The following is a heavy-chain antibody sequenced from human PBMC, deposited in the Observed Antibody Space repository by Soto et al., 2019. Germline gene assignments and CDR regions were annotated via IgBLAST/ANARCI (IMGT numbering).Heavy chain of an antibody. Sequence: ASVKVSCKASGYTFTSYAMHWVRQAPGQRLEWMGWINAGNGNTKYSQKFQGRVTITRDTSASTAYMELSSLRSEDTAVYYCARDRGYCTNGVCYVSYWFDPWGQGTLVTVSS. CDR2: INAGNGNT. CDR3: ARDRGYCTNGVCYVSYWFDP. V-gene: IGHV1-3*01. J-gene: IGHJ5*02. D-gene: IGHD2-8*01. CDR1: GYTFTSYA.